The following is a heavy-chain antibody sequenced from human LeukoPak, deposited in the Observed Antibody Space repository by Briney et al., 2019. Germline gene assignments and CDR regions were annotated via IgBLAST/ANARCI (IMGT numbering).Heavy chain of an antibody. CDR1: GFTFSSYA. J-gene: IGHJ4*02. CDR3: AKDGGLYSSSVSYFDY. V-gene: IGHV3-30-3*01. D-gene: IGHD6-13*01. Sequence: PGGSLRLSCAASGFTFSSYAMHWVRQAPGKGLEWVAVISYDGSNKYYADSVKGRFTISRDNSKNTLYLQMNSLRAEDTAVYYCAKDGGLYSSSVSYFDYWGQGTLVTVSS. CDR2: ISYDGSNK.